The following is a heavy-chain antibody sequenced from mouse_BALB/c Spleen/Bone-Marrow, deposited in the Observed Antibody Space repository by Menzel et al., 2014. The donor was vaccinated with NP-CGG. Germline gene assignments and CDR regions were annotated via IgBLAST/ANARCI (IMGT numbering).Heavy chain of an antibody. V-gene: IGHV1S81*02. CDR1: GYTFTSYY. Sequence: GAELVKPGASVKLSCKASGYTFTSYYMYWVKQRPGQGLEWIGGINPSNGGTNFNEKFKSKATLTVDKSSSAAYMQLGTLTSEDSAVYYCTRYTYGDSPYFYAMDYWGQGTSVTVSS. CDR2: INPSNGGT. J-gene: IGHJ4*01. CDR3: TRYTYGDSPYFYAMDY. D-gene: IGHD2-13*01.